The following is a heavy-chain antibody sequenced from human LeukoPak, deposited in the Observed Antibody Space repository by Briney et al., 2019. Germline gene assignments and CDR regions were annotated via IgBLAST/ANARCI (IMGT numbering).Heavy chain of an antibody. CDR1: GFTFSTSW. Sequence: GGSLRLSCVASGFTFSTSWMAWVRQAPGKGLEWVANMNPDGSTKNYVDSVRGRFTISRDNAKNSLYLQMNSLRADDTAVYYCARNSGYSAFDYWGQGTLVTVSS. V-gene: IGHV3-7*03. CDR3: ARNSGYSAFDY. CDR2: MNPDGSTK. J-gene: IGHJ4*02. D-gene: IGHD5-12*01.